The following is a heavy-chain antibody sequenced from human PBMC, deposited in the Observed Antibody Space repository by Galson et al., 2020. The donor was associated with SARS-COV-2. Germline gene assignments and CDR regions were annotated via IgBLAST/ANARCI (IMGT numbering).Heavy chain of an antibody. CDR2: IYHSGTS. J-gene: IGHJ4*02. CDR3: ASQSEGFDY. V-gene: IGHV4-59*08. CDR1: GASIRSYY. Sequence: ETSETLSLTCIVSGASIRSYYWNWIRQSPGKGLEWIGYIYHSGTSDYNPSLKSRVTISLDTSKNQFSLKLTSVTAAATAVYYCASQSEGFDYWGQGTRVTVSS.